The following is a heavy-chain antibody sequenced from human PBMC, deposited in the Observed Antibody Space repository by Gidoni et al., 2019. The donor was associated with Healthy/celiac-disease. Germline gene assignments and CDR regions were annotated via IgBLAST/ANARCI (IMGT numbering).Heavy chain of an antibody. D-gene: IGHD3-22*01. V-gene: IGHV3-7*03. J-gene: IGHJ3*02. CDR2: RKPDGSEK. CDR1: GVTFSSYW. Sequence: EVQLVESGGGLVQPGGSMRLSCAASGVTFSSYWMSWVRQAPGKGLDWVANRKPDGSEKYYVASVKGRFTISRDNAKNSLYLQMNSLRAEDTAVYYCARGTVGLLGAFDIWGQGTMVTVSS. CDR3: ARGTVGLLGAFDI.